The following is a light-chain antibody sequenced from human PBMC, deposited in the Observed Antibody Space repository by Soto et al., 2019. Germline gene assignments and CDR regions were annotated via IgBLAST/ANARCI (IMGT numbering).Light chain of an antibody. Sequence: QSVLTQPPSVSGAPGQRVTISCTGSSSNIGAGYDVHWYQQLPGTAPKLLIYGNSNRPSGLPARFSGSKSGTSAALAITGLQAEDEGDYYCQCYDSSLSGYVFGTGTKVTVL. CDR2: GNS. J-gene: IGLJ1*01. CDR3: QCYDSSLSGYV. V-gene: IGLV1-40*01. CDR1: SSNIGAGYD.